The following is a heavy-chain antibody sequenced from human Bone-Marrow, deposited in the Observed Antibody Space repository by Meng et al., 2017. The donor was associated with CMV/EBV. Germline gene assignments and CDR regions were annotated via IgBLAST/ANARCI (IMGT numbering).Heavy chain of an antibody. D-gene: IGHD3-3*01. CDR2: ISSSGSTI. CDR3: ARGMEWLSPMDV. Sequence: GGSLRLSCAASGFTFSSYEMNWVRQAPGKGLEWLSYISSSGSTIYYADSVKGRFTISRDNAKNSLYLQMNSLRAEDTAVYYCARGMEWLSPMDVWCQGTTVTVSS. V-gene: IGHV3-48*03. CDR1: GFTFSSYE. J-gene: IGHJ6*02.